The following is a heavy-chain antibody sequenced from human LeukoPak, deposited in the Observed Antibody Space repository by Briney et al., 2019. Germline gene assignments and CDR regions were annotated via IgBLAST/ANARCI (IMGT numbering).Heavy chain of an antibody. Sequence: GGSLRLSCAASGFTFSSYGMSWVRQAPGKGLEWVGFIRYDATKTYYADSVKGRFTISRDNSKNTLYLQMNSLRAEDTAVYYCARPQGIVVVVAATPSSYYMDVWGKGTTVTVSS. J-gene: IGHJ6*03. V-gene: IGHV3-30*02. CDR1: GFTFSSYG. D-gene: IGHD2-15*01. CDR2: IRYDATKT. CDR3: ARPQGIVVVVAATPSSYYMDV.